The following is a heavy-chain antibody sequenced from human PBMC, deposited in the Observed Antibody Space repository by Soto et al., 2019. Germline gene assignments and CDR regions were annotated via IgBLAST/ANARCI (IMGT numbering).Heavy chain of an antibody. J-gene: IGHJ6*02. CDR1: GGTFSSYA. D-gene: IGHD4-17*01. CDR3: ASGTGYGDYRTVRYYYGMDV. Sequence: QVQLVQSGAEVKKPGSSVKVSCKASGGTFSSYAISWVRQAPGQGLEWMGGIIPIFGTANYAQKFQGRVTITADESTSTAYMELSSLRSEDTAVYYCASGTGYGDYRTVRYYYGMDVWGQGTTVTVSS. CDR2: IIPIFGTA. V-gene: IGHV1-69*01.